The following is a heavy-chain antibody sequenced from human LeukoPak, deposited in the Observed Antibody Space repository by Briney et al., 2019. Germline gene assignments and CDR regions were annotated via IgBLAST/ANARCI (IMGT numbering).Heavy chain of an antibody. Sequence: GGSLRLSCAASGFSFSTYGMDWVRQAPGKGLEWVSLISGSGRTAYYAGSVKGRFTVSRDNSRNTLYLRMDSLRVEDTAIYYCAKEVGGSSWPIFQHWGQGTQVTVSS. CDR3: AKEVGGSSWPIFQH. V-gene: IGHV3-23*01. J-gene: IGHJ1*01. D-gene: IGHD6-13*01. CDR1: GFSFSTYG. CDR2: ISGSGRTA.